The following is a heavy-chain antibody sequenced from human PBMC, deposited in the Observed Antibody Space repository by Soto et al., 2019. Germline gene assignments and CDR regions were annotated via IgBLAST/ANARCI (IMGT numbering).Heavy chain of an antibody. Sequence: PGGSMRLSCAASGFTFSSYGMHWVRQAPGKGLEWVAVIWYDGSNKYYADSVKGRFTISRDNSKNTLYLQMNSLRAEDTAVYYCARDGSKSCFDYWGQGTLVTVSS. J-gene: IGHJ4*02. CDR2: IWYDGSNK. D-gene: IGHD5-12*01. CDR1: GFTFSSYG. V-gene: IGHV3-33*01. CDR3: ARDGSKSCFDY.